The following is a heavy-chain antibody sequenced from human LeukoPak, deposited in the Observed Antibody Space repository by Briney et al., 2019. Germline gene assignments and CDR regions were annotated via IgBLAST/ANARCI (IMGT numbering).Heavy chain of an antibody. V-gene: IGHV4-4*07. Sequence: SETLSLTCTVSGGSISSYYWSWIRQPAGKGLEWIGRIYTSGSTNYNPSLKSRVTMSVDTSKNQFSLKLSSVTAADTAVYYCARFVVVPAAIQQNNWFDPWGQGTLVIVSS. J-gene: IGHJ5*02. CDR2: IYTSGST. D-gene: IGHD2-2*01. CDR3: ARFVVVPAAIQQNNWFDP. CDR1: GGSISSYY.